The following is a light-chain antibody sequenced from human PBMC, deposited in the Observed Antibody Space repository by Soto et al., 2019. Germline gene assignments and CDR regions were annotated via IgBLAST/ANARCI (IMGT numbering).Light chain of an antibody. V-gene: IGKV3-20*01. Sequence: EIVLTQSPGTLSLSPGERATLSCRASQSVSSSYLAWYQQKPGQAPRLLIYGASSRATGIPDRFSGSGSGTDFTLTISSLHPDDFATYYCQQYNSYSPTFGQGTKVDIK. CDR1: QSVSSSY. J-gene: IGKJ1*01. CDR2: GAS. CDR3: QQYNSYSPT.